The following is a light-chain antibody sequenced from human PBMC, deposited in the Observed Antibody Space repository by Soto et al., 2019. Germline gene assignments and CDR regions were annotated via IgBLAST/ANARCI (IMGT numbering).Light chain of an antibody. Sequence: EIVLTQSPGTLSLSPGEGATLSCRASQSISGNLAWYQQKPGQAPRLLIYAASSRATGIPARFSGSGSGTEFTLTISSLQSEDFAVYYCQQYNNWPITFGQGTRLEIK. J-gene: IGKJ5*01. CDR3: QQYNNWPIT. CDR1: QSISGN. V-gene: IGKV3-15*01. CDR2: AAS.